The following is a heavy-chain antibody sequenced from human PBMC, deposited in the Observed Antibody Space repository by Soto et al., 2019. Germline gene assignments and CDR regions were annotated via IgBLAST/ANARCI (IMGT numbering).Heavy chain of an antibody. D-gene: IGHD6-13*01. J-gene: IGHJ4*02. CDR2: ISAYNGNT. CDR3: ARVAAGTGDFDY. V-gene: IGHV1-18*01. CDR1: GYTFTSYG. Sequence: GASVKVSCKASGYTFTSYGISWVRRAPGQGLEWMGWISAYNGNTNYAQKLQGRFTMTTDTSTSTAYMELRSLRSDDTAVYYCARVAAGTGDFDYWGQGTLVTVSS.